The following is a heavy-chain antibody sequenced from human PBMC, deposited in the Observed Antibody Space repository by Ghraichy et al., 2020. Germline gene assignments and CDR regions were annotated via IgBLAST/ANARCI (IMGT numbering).Heavy chain of an antibody. V-gene: IGHV3-30*18. CDR1: GFTFSSYG. Sequence: GGSLRLSCAASGFTFSSYGMHWVRQAPGKGLEWVAVISYEGSNKYYADSVKGRFTISRDNSKNTLYLQMNSLRAEDTAVYYCAKDHSDSSGSGDYWGQGTLVTVSS. J-gene: IGHJ4*02. CDR2: ISYEGSNK. D-gene: IGHD3-22*01. CDR3: AKDHSDSSGSGDY.